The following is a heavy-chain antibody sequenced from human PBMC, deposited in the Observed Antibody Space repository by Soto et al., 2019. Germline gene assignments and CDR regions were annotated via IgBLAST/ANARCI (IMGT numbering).Heavy chain of an antibody. CDR1: GFSLSTSGMC. CDR3: ARIVSTVTPPYYYYGMDV. J-gene: IGHJ6*02. V-gene: IGHV2-70*01. Sequence: GSGPTLVNPTQTLTLTCTFSGFSLSTSGMCVSWIRQPPGKALEWLALIDWDDDKYYSTSLKTRLTISKDASKNQVVLTMTNMDPVDTATYYCARIVSTVTPPYYYYGMDVWGQGTTVTVSS. D-gene: IGHD4-17*01. CDR2: IDWDDDK.